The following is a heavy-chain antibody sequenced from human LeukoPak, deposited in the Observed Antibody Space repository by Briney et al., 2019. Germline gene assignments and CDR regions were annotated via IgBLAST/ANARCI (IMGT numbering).Heavy chain of an antibody. CDR2: ISTYNGNT. V-gene: IGHV1-18*01. Sequence: ASVKVSCKASGYTFTSYGINWVRQAPGQGLEWMGWISTYNGNTNYAQKFQGRVTMTTDTSTSTAYLELRSLGSDDTAVYYCASQSPACDYWGQGTQVTVSS. CDR1: GYTFTSYG. J-gene: IGHJ4*02. CDR3: ASQSPACDY.